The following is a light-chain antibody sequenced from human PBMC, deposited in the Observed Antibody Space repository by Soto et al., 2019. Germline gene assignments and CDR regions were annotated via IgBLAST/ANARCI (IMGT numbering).Light chain of an antibody. V-gene: IGKV3-11*01. J-gene: IGKJ5*01. CDR1: QSVSSY. CDR2: DAS. Sequence: EFVLTQSPATLSLSPGKRATLSCRASQSVSSYVAWYQQKPGQAPRLVIYDASSRATGVPPRFSGSGSGTDFTLTISSLEPEDVAVYYCQQRNTFGQGTRLEI. CDR3: QQRNT.